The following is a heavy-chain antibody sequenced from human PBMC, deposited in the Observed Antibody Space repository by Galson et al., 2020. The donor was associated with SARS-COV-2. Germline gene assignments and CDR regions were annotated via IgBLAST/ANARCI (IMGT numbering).Heavy chain of an antibody. D-gene: IGHD6-19*01. V-gene: IGHV3-64D*06. CDR3: VKGGPLSPSSGWF. CDR2: ITSNGGST. Sequence: TGGSLRLSCSASGFSFSSYAMYWVRQAPGKGLEYVSGITSNGGSTYYADSVKGRFTISRDNSKNTLYLQMSSLTTEDTAVYYCVKGGPLSPSSGWFWGQGTLVTVSS. J-gene: IGHJ4*02. CDR1: GFSFSSYA.